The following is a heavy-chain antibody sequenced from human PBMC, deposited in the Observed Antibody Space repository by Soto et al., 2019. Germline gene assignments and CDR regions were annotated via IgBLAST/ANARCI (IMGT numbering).Heavy chain of an antibody. J-gene: IGHJ3*02. CDR2: IDWDDDK. V-gene: IGHV2-70*01. D-gene: IGHD3-10*01. CDR1: GFSLSTSEMC. Sequence: SGPTLVNPTQTLTLTCTFSGFSLSTSEMCVSWIRQPPGKALEWLALIDWDDDKYYSTSLKTRLTISKDTSKKQVVLTMTSMDPVDTATYFCARTTRSGSSSYAFDIWGQGTMVTVSS. CDR3: ARTTRSGSSSYAFDI.